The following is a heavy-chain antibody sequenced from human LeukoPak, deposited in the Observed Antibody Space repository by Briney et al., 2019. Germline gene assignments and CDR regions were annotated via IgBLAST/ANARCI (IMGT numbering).Heavy chain of an antibody. V-gene: IGHV3-7*01. CDR3: ARVPRYSSGWYFDY. D-gene: IGHD6-19*01. CDR2: IKQDGSEK. CDR1: GFTFSRYW. J-gene: IGHJ4*02. Sequence: PGGSLRLSCAASGFTFSRYWMSWVRQAPGKGLEWVANIKQDGSEKYYVDSVKGRFTISRDNAKNSLYLQMNSLRAEDTAVYYCARVPRYSSGWYFDYWGQGTLVTVSS.